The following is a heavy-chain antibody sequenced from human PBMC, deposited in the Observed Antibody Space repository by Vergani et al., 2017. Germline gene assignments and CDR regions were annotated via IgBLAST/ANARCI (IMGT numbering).Heavy chain of an antibody. D-gene: IGHD6-19*01. J-gene: IGHJ6*02. CDR2: ISAYNCNT. CDR3: ARGGSKQWRDYYYYGMDV. V-gene: IGHV1-18*01. CDR1: GYTFTSYG. Sequence: QVQLVQSGAEVKKPGASVKVSCKASGYTFTSYGISWVRQAPGQGLEWMGWISAYNCNTNYAQKLQGRVTRTTDTATSTAYMELRSLRSDDTSVYYCARGGSKQWRDYYYYGMDVWGQGTTVTVSS.